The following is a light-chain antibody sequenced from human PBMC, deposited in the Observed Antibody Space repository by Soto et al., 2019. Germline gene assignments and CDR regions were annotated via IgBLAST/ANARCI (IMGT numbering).Light chain of an antibody. CDR3: SSYTSSSAFHVV. CDR2: DVT. Sequence: QSVLTQPASVSGSPGQSITISCTGSSSDVGGYNYVSWYQHHPGKAPKLMIYDVTNRPSGVSNRFSGSKSGNTASLTISGLQAEDEADYYCSSYTSSSAFHVVFGGGTKVTVL. CDR1: SSDVGGYNY. V-gene: IGLV2-14*03. J-gene: IGLJ2*01.